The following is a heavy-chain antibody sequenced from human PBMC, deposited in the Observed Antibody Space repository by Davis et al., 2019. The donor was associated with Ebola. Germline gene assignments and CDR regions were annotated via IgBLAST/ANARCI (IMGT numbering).Heavy chain of an antibody. CDR2: FDPEDAEA. D-gene: IGHD2-15*01. CDR3: AAGGLGGGFDI. J-gene: IGHJ3*02. Sequence: AASVKVSCKVSGYALSDLSIHWVRQAPGKGLEWVGYFDPEDAEAVYAQNFQERVTMTEDTSTDTAYMELSSLRSDDTAVYYCAAGGLGGGFDIWGHGTMVTVSS. CDR1: GYALSDLS. V-gene: IGHV1-24*01.